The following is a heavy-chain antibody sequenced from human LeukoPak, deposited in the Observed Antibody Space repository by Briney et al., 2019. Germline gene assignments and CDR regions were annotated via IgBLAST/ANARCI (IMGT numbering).Heavy chain of an antibody. V-gene: IGHV1-18*01. CDR2: ISGYNGHT. J-gene: IGHJ4*02. D-gene: IGHD3-10*01. CDR3: ARGQTNRLLWVGELVSNINPFDY. CDR1: GYTFSRYG. Sequence: ASVKVSCKASGYTFSRYGISWVRQAPGQGLEWMGWISGYNGHTKYAQKVQGRVTMSTDTSTSTVYMELRSLISDGTGVYYCARGQTNRLLWVGELVSNINPFDYWGQGTLVTVSS.